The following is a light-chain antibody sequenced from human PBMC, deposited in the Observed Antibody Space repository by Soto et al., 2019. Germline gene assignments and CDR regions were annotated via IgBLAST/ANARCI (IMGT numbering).Light chain of an antibody. CDR2: GAS. Sequence: EILMTQSPVTLSVSPGESATLSCRASQSVAYNLAWYQQKPGQAPRLLIYGASTRATDIPARFSGSGFGTEFTLTLNSLQSEDFAVYYCQQYNDWPPYTFGQGTKLHIK. V-gene: IGKV3-15*01. CDR3: QQYNDWPPYT. J-gene: IGKJ2*01. CDR1: QSVAYN.